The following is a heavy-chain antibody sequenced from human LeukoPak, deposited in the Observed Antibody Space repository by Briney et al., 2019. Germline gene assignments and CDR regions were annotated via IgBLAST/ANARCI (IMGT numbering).Heavy chain of an antibody. Sequence: VASVKVSCKASGYIFTTFSIHWVRQAPGQRLEWMGGIIPIFGTANYAQKFQGRVTITADESTSTAYMELSSLRSEDTAVYYCARDKVTMVRGVFYYYYGMDVWGQGTTVTVSS. V-gene: IGHV1-69*13. CDR3: ARDKVTMVRGVFYYYYGMDV. J-gene: IGHJ6*02. D-gene: IGHD3-10*01. CDR2: IIPIFGTA. CDR1: GYIFTTFS.